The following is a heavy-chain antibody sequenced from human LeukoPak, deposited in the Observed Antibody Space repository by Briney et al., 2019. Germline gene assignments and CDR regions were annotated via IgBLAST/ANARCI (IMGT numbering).Heavy chain of an antibody. CDR3: ASHRGSRYCSSTSCYNWFDP. D-gene: IGHD2-2*02. CDR2: INHSRST. V-gene: IGHV4-34*01. Sequence: SETLSLTCAVYGGSFSGYYWSWVRQPPGKGLEWIGEINHSRSTNYNPSLKSRVTISVDTSKNQFSLKLSSVTAADTAVYYCASHRGSRYCSSTSCYNWFDPWGQGTLVTVSS. J-gene: IGHJ5*02. CDR1: GGSFSGYY.